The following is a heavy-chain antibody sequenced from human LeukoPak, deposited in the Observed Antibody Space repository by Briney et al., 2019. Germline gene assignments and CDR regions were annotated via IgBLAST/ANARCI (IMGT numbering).Heavy chain of an antibody. J-gene: IGHJ4*02. D-gene: IGHD3-22*01. CDR3: TSITMIVVDFDY. Sequence: SKVFGGTTDYAAPVKGRFTISRDDSKNTLYLQMNSLKTEDTAVYYCTSITMIVVDFDYWGQGTLVTVSS. CDR2: SKVFGGTT. V-gene: IGHV3-15*01.